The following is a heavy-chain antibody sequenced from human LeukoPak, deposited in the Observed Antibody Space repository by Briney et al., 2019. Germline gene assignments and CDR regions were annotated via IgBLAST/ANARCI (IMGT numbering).Heavy chain of an antibody. CDR2: ISSNGGST. D-gene: IGHD6-13*01. Sequence: RPGGSLRLSCSASGFTYTNYTMHWLRQAPGKGLEYVSSISSNGGSTYSADSVKGRFTISRDNSKNTLYLQMSSLRAEDTAVYYCVKDMYRIPAPAPGAWGQGTLVTVSS. CDR1: GFTYTNYT. CDR3: VKDMYRIPAPAPGA. J-gene: IGHJ5*02. V-gene: IGHV3-64D*09.